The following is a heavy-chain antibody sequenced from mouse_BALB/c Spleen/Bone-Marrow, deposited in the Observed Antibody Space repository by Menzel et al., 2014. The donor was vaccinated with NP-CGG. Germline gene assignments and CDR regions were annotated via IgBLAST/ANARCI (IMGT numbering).Heavy chain of an antibody. CDR1: GLTFSDFY. V-gene: IGHV7-1*02. Sequence: EVKLMESGGGLVQPGDSLRLSCATSGLTFSDFYMEWVRQPPGKRLEWIAASRNKAKHYTTEYSASVKGRFIVSRDTSQSILYLQMNALRAEDTAVYYCARDVGYGNYFVYWGQGTLVTVSA. D-gene: IGHD2-10*02. J-gene: IGHJ3*01. CDR2: SRNKAKHYTT. CDR3: ARDVGYGNYFVY.